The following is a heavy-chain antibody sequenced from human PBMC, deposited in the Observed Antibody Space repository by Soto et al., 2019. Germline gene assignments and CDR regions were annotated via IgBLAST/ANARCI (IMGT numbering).Heavy chain of an antibody. J-gene: IGHJ4*02. CDR1: GFTFSSYA. D-gene: IGHD3-3*01. V-gene: IGHV3-23*01. CDR2: ISGSGGST. CDR3: ASDWGLLRFLEWVPPIGY. Sequence: GGSLRLSCAASGFTFSSYAMSWVRQAPGKGLEWVSAISGSGGSTYYADSVKGRFTISRDNSKNTLYLQMNSLRAEDTAVYYCASDWGLLRFLEWVPPIGYWGQGTLVTVSS.